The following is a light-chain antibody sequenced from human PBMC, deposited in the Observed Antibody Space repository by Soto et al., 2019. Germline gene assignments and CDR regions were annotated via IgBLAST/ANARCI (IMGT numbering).Light chain of an antibody. CDR1: SSNIGSQF. J-gene: IGLJ1*01. Sequence: QSVLTQPPSASGTPGQRVTISCSGSSSNIGSQFVYWYQHLPGTAPKLLIYRNNQRPSGVSDRFSGSKSVTSASLAISGLRSEDEADYYCAAWDDSLRNDVFGTGTKVTVL. CDR2: RNN. V-gene: IGLV1-47*01. CDR3: AAWDDSLRNDV.